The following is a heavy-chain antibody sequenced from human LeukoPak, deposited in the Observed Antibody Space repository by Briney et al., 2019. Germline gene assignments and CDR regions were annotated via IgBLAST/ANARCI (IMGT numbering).Heavy chain of an antibody. CDR3: ARDGSAAGIDWFDP. CDR1: GFTVSSNY. Sequence: GGSLRLSCAASGFTVSSNYMSWVRQAPRKGLGWVSVIYSGGSTYYADSVKGRFTISRDNSKNTLYLQMNSLRAEDTALYYCARDGSAAGIDWFDPWGPGTLVTVSS. D-gene: IGHD6-13*01. V-gene: IGHV3-53*01. J-gene: IGHJ5*02. CDR2: IYSGGST.